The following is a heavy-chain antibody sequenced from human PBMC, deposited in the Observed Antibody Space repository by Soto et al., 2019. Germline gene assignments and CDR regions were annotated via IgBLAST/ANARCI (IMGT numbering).Heavy chain of an antibody. V-gene: IGHV1-18*01. CDR3: ARAYSSNYYNDYFDY. CDR1: GYTFSSYG. D-gene: IGHD6-13*01. CDR2: ISGYSGDT. J-gene: IGHJ4*02. Sequence: GASVKVSCKASGYTFSSYGISWVRQAPGQGLEWMGWISGYSGDTNYAQKFQGRVTMTTDTSTSTGYMELRSLRSDDTAVYYCARAYSSNYYNDYFDYWGQGTLVTVSS.